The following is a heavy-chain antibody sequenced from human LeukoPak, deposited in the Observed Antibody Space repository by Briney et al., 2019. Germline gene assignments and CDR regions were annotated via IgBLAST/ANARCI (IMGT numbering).Heavy chain of an antibody. CDR2: ISYDGSNK. Sequence: GGSLRLSCAASGFSVSRNYMTWVRQAPGKGLEWLAVISYDGSNKYYADSVKGRLTISRDTSKITLYLQMNSLRAEDTAVYYCARERVESSGYYWDYWGQGTLVTVSS. V-gene: IGHV3-30-3*01. J-gene: IGHJ4*02. D-gene: IGHD3-22*01. CDR1: GFSVSRNY. CDR3: ARERVESSGYYWDY.